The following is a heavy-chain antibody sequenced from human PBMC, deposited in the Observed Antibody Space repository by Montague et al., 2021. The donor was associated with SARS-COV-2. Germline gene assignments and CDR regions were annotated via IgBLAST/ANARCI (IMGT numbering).Heavy chain of an antibody. V-gene: IGHV4-61*02. CDR2: IYTSGST. CDR3: ARVPPYYYDSSGYYSGAFDI. J-gene: IGHJ3*02. D-gene: IGHD3-22*01. CDR1: GGSISSGSYY. Sequence: TLSLTCTVSGGSISSGSYYWSWVRQPAGKGLEWIGRIYTSGSTNYNPSLKSRVTISVDTSKNQFSLKLSSVTAADTAVYYCARVPPYYYDSSGYYSGAFDIWGPGTMVTVSS.